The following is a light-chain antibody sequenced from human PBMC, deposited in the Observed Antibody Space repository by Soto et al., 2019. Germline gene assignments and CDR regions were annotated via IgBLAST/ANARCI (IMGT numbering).Light chain of an antibody. V-gene: IGKV2-29*03. CDR2: EVS. Sequence: ILMTQTPLSLSIIPGQTASISCKSSQSLLHSDGKTYFYWYVQKAGQAPQPLIYEVSNRFSGVPERLSGSGSRTDFTLKLSRVEADGGGIYYCMQAIDIPWTFGQGTKGDIK. CDR1: QSLLHSDGKTY. J-gene: IGKJ1*01. CDR3: MQAIDIPWT.